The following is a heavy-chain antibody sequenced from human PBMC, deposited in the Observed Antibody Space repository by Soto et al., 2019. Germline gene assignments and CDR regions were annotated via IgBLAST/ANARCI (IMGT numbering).Heavy chain of an antibody. D-gene: IGHD4-17*01. Sequence: GGSLRLSCAASGFTFSSYSMNWVRQAPGKGLEWVSYISSSSSTIYYADSVKGRFTISRDNAKNSLYLQMNSLRDEDTAVYYCARSPEGDYAWSGMDVWGQGTTVTVSS. J-gene: IGHJ6*02. CDR1: GFTFSSYS. CDR3: ARSPEGDYAWSGMDV. V-gene: IGHV3-48*02. CDR2: ISSSSSTI.